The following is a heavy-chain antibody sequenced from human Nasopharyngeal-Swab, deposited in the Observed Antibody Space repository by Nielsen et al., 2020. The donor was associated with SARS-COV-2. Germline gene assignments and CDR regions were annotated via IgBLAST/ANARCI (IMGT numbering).Heavy chain of an antibody. J-gene: IGHJ4*02. D-gene: IGHD1-26*01. CDR1: GFRFSDYF. V-gene: IGHV3-72*01. Sequence: WGSLTLSCDASGFRFSDYFMAWVRQAPGKGPEWVGRIKKKGDRYTTEYAASVKGRFTISRDDSKNSLYLQTNSLKTEDTAVYYCGRDNYYKLDYWGQGTLVTVSS. CDR2: IKKKGDRYTT. CDR3: GRDNYYKLDY.